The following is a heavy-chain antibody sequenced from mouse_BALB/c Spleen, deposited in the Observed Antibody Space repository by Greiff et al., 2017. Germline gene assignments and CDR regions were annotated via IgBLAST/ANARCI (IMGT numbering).Heavy chain of an antibody. J-gene: IGHJ2*01. D-gene: IGHD2-4*01. CDR3: ASLSTRIREDY. V-gene: IGHV14-3*02. CDR1: GFNIKDTY. Sequence: VQLQQSGAELVKPGASVKLSCTASGFNIKDTYMHWVKQRPEQGLEWIGRIDPANGNTKYDPKFQGKATITADTSSNTAYLQLSSLTSEDTAVYYCASLSTRIREDYWGQGTTLTVSS. CDR2: IDPANGNT.